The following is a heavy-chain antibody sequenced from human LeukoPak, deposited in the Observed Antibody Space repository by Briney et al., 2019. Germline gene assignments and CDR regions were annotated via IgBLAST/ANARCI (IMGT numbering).Heavy chain of an antibody. Sequence: GGSLRLSCLVSGFTFSSYHMNWVRQAPGKGLEWVSSISTSSSSSYIYYADSVTGRFTISRDNAKNSLYLQMNSLRAEDTAVYYCARRATTERGHSYGLDYWGQGTLVTVSS. J-gene: IGHJ4*02. CDR3: ARRATTERGHSYGLDY. D-gene: IGHD5-18*01. CDR1: GFTFSSYH. V-gene: IGHV3-21*01. CDR2: ISTSSSSSYI.